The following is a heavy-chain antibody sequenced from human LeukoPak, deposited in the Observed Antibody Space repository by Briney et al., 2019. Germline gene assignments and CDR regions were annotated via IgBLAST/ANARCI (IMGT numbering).Heavy chain of an antibody. J-gene: IGHJ4*02. CDR1: GFTFDDYT. V-gene: IGHV3-43*01. Sequence: PGGSLRLSCAASGFTFDDYTMHWVRQVPGKGLEWVSLISWDGDSSSCADSVKGRFTISRDNAKNTLYLQLNSLRAEDTAIYYCARSQGPYDYWGQGTLVTVSS. CDR2: ISWDGDSS. CDR3: ARSQGPYDY.